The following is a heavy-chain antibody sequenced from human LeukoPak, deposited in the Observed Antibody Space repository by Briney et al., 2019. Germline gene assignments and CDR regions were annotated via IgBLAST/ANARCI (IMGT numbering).Heavy chain of an antibody. D-gene: IGHD6-13*01. J-gene: IGHJ6*02. Sequence: ASVRVSCKASGYTFTSYGISWVRQAPGQGLEWMGWISAYNGNTNYAQKLQGRVTMTTDTSTSTAYMELRSLRSDDTAVYYCARDFSGPLKSSSWPNYYYYYGMGVWGQGTTVTVSS. CDR1: GYTFTSYG. CDR3: ARDFSGPLKSSSWPNYYYYYGMGV. V-gene: IGHV1-18*01. CDR2: ISAYNGNT.